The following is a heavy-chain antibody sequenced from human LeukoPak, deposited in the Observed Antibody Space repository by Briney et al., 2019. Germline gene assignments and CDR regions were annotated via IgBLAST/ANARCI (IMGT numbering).Heavy chain of an antibody. CDR2: ISGSGGST. V-gene: IGHV3-23*01. CDR3: AKETEYYGSGSHYFGY. Sequence: GGSLRLSCAASGFTFSSYAMSWVRQAPGKGLEWVSAISGSGGSTYYADSVKGRFTISRDNSKNTLYLQMNSLRAEDTAVYYCAKETEYYGSGSHYFGYWGQGTLVTVSS. D-gene: IGHD3-10*01. CDR1: GFTFSSYA. J-gene: IGHJ4*02.